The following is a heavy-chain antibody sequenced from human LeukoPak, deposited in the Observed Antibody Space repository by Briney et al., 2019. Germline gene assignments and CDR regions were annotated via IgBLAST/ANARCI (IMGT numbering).Heavy chain of an antibody. CDR2: ISWNSGSI. V-gene: IGHV3-9*01. D-gene: IGHD6-13*01. J-gene: IGHJ6*02. CDR1: GFTFDDYA. Sequence: GGSLRLSCAASGFTFDDYAMHWVRQAPGKGLEWVSGISWNSGSIGYADSVKGRFTISRDNDKNSLYLQMNSQRAEDTALYYCAKGPYIAAAGRYYYYGMDVWGQGTTVTVSS. CDR3: AKGPYIAAAGRYYYYGMDV.